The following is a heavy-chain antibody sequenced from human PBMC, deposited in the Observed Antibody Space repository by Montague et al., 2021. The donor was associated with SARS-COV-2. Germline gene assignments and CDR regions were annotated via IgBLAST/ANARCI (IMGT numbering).Heavy chain of an antibody. V-gene: IGHV5-51*03. CDR2: IYPGDSDI. J-gene: IGHJ4*02. Sequence: QSGAEVXKPGESLRISCKGSGYTFNIYWIAWVRQMPGQGLEWMGXIYPGDSDIRYSPSFEGQVTISVDKSNGTAYLHWTSLKASDTATYYCARRTTYSRFDYGGQGTVLTVSS. CDR1: GYTFNIYW. CDR3: ARRTTYSRFDY. D-gene: IGHD2-15*01.